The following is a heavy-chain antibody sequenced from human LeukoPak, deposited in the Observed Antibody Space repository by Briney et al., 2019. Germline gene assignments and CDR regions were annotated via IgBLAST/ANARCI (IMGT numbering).Heavy chain of an antibody. CDR2: ISGSGGST. Sequence: PGGSLRLSCAASGFTFSSYAMSWVRQAPGKGLEWVSAISGSGGSTYYADSVKGRFTISRDNSKNTLYLQMNSLRAEDTAVYYCAPHPNYDCWSGYYSYFDYWGQGTLVTVSS. CDR1: GFTFSSYA. D-gene: IGHD3-3*01. J-gene: IGHJ4*02. CDR3: APHPNYDCWSGYYSYFDY. V-gene: IGHV3-23*01.